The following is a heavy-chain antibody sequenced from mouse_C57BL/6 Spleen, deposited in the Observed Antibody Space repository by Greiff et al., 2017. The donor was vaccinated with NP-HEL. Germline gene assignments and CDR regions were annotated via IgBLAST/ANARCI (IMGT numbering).Heavy chain of an antibody. Sequence: QVQLQQSGPGLVQPSQSLSITCTVSGFSLTSYGVHWVRQSPGKGLEWLGVIWSGGSTDYNAAFISRLSISKDNSKSQVFFKMNSLQADDTAIYYCARREGVYYSDWYFDVWGTGTTVTVSS. J-gene: IGHJ1*03. CDR3: ARREGVYYSDWYFDV. V-gene: IGHV2-2*01. CDR2: IWSGGST. CDR1: GFSLTSYG. D-gene: IGHD1-1*01.